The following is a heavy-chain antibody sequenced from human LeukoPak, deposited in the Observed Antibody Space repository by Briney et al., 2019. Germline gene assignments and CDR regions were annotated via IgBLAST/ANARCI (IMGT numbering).Heavy chain of an antibody. Sequence: GGSQRLSCAASGFTFSSYGMHWVRQAPGKGLEWVAVISYDGSNKYYADSVKGRFTISRDNSKNTLYLQMNSLRAEDTAVYYCAKDLRVVVVVVAAIGFDYWGQGTLVTVSS. CDR3: AKDLRVVVVVVAAIGFDY. CDR1: GFTFSSYG. CDR2: ISYDGSNK. V-gene: IGHV3-30*18. J-gene: IGHJ4*02. D-gene: IGHD2-15*01.